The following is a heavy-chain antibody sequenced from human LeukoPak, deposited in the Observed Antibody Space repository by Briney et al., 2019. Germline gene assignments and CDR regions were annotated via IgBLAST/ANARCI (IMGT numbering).Heavy chain of an antibody. Sequence: GGSLRLSCAASGFTFSSYGMSWVRQAPGKGLEWVSGISGSGGSTYYADSVKGRFTISRDNSKNTLYLQMNSLRAEDTAVYYCAKAVSCSSTSCYRSYDMDVWGQGTTVTVSS. CDR2: ISGSGGST. J-gene: IGHJ6*02. V-gene: IGHV3-23*01. CDR1: GFTFSSYG. D-gene: IGHD2-2*02. CDR3: AKAVSCSSTSCYRSYDMDV.